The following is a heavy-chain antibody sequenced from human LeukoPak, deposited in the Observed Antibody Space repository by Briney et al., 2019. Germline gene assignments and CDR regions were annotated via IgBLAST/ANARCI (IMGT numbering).Heavy chain of an antibody. J-gene: IGHJ4*02. V-gene: IGHV3-33*01. CDR2: IWYDGSNK. Sequence: GGSLRLSCAASGFTFSSYGMHWVRQAPGKGLEWGAVIWYDGSNKYYVDSAEGRFTISRDNSKNTLYLQMNSLRAEDTAVYYCARDQNEGYGDYFYYFDYWGQGTLVTVSS. CDR3: ARDQNEGYGDYFYYFDY. D-gene: IGHD4-17*01. CDR1: GFTFSSYG.